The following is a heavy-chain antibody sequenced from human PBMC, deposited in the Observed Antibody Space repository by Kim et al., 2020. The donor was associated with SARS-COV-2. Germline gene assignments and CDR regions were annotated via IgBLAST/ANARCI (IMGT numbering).Heavy chain of an antibody. CDR3: AKVGNFGDNYYYGMDV. CDR2: ISYDGSNK. V-gene: IGHV3-30*18. CDR1: GFTFSGYG. J-gene: IGHJ6*02. D-gene: IGHD4-17*01. Sequence: GGSLRLSCAASGFTFSGYGMHWVRQAPGKGLEWVAVISYDGSNKYYADSVKGRFTISRDNSKNTLYLQMNSLRPEDTAVYYCAKVGNFGDNYYYGMDVWGQGTTVTVSS.